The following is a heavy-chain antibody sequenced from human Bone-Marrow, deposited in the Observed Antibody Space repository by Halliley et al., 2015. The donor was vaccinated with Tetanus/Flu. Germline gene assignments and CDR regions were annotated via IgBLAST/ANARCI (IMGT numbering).Heavy chain of an antibody. V-gene: IGHV3-53*01. D-gene: IGHD3-10*01. CDR3: ARDGKGGAY. Sequence: PGRGVAGVFFTFSGGSTRYAVSFNARFPIPRDSSKSFLYLQMKSLRAEDPAVYYCARDGKGGAYWGQGTLVTVSS. CDR2: TFSGGST. J-gene: IGHJ4*02.